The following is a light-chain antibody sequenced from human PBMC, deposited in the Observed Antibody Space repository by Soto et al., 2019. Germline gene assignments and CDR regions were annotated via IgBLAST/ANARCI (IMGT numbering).Light chain of an antibody. CDR1: SSDVGGYNY. Sequence: QSALTQPASVSGSPGQSITISCTGTSSDVGGYNYVSWYQQHPGKAPKLIIYDVSNRPSGVSNRFSGSKSGNTTSLTISGLQAEDEADYYCSSYTSSSTPVVFGGGTKLPVL. CDR3: SSYTSSSTPVV. J-gene: IGLJ2*01. V-gene: IGLV2-14*01. CDR2: DVS.